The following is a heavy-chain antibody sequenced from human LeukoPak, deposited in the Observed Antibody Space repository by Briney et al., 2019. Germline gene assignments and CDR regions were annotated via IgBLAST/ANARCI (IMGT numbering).Heavy chain of an antibody. CDR3: ARDSRDFWSGYYRFDP. CDR2: IYYSGST. Sequence: SETLSLTCTVSGDSISSYYWSWIPHPPGKGLEWIGYIYYSGSTNYNPSLKSRVTISVDTSKNQFSLKLSSVTAADTAVYYWARDSRDFWSGYYRFDPWGQGTLVTVSS. V-gene: IGHV4-59*01. D-gene: IGHD3-3*01. CDR1: GDSISSYY. J-gene: IGHJ5*02.